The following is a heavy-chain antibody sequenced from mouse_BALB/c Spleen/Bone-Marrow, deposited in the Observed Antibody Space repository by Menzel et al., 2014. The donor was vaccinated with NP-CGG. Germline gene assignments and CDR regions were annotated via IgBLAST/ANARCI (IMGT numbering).Heavy chain of an antibody. Sequence: VMLVESGPGLAAPSQSLSITCTVSGFSLTSYGVHWVRQPPGKGLEWLGVIWAGGSTNYNSALMSRLSISKDNSKSQVFLKMNSLQTDDTAMFYCARALDSSGYGFAYWGQGTLVTVSA. CDR1: GFSLTSYG. J-gene: IGHJ3*01. CDR2: IWAGGST. V-gene: IGHV2-9*02. D-gene: IGHD3-2*01. CDR3: ARALDSSGYGFAY.